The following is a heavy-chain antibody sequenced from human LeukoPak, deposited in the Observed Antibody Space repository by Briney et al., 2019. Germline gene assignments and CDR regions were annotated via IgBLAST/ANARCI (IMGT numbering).Heavy chain of an antibody. V-gene: IGHV3-23*01. J-gene: IGHJ3*02. D-gene: IGHD2-21*01. CDR1: GFTFSSYA. CDR3: ARDSVFALGAFDI. Sequence: RTGGSLRLSCAASGFTFSSYAMTWVRQAPGKGLEWVSVISGSGGSTYYADSVKGRFTISRDNSKNTVYLQMNSLRAEDTAAYYCARDSVFALGAFDIWGQGAMVTVSS. CDR2: ISGSGGST.